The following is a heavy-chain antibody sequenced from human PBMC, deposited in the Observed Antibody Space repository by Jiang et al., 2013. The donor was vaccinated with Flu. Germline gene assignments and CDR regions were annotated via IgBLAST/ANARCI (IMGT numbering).Heavy chain of an antibody. CDR3: ARTHRNYDYVWGSYRYNGRDY. Sequence: SLTCAVYVGLQWLLLELDPPAPRKGLEWIGEINHSGSTNYNPSLKSRVTISVDTSKNQFSLKLSSVTAADTAVYYCARTHRNYDYVWGSYRYNGRDYWGQGTLVTVSS. J-gene: IGHJ4*02. D-gene: IGHD3-16*02. V-gene: IGHV4-34*01. CDR2: INHSGST. CDR1: VGLQWLL.